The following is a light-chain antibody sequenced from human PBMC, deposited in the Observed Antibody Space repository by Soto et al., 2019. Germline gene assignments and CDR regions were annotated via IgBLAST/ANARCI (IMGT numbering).Light chain of an antibody. CDR2: RAS. CDR1: QNIYSN. V-gene: IGKV3-15*01. CDR3: LQYHNLWA. Sequence: IVMTQSPATLSVSPGERATLSCRASQNIYSNVAWYQQRPGQAPRLLIYRASTRTPGIPARFSGSGSGTEFTLNISSLQSEDFTVYSCLQYHNLWAFGQGTKVEIK. J-gene: IGKJ1*01.